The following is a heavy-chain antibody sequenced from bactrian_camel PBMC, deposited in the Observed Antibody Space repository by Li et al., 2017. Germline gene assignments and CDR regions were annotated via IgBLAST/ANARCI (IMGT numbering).Heavy chain of an antibody. CDR1: GYTYSSYC. D-gene: IGHD2*01. Sequence: QVQLVESGGGSVQAGGSLRLSCAASGYTYSSYCMGWFRQPPGKEREGDASIDSEGSTSYADSVKGRFTISQDNAKNTLYLQMNSLKPEDTAMYYCAADPDPASRPGGYREGYCSGGYGGNYGMDYWGKGTQVTVS. V-gene: IGHV3S26*01. J-gene: IGHJ7*01. CDR2: IDSEGST.